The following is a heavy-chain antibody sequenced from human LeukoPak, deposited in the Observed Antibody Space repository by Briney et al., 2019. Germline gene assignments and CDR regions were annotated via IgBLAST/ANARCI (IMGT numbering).Heavy chain of an antibody. CDR1: GGSFSGYY. J-gene: IGHJ4*02. CDR3: ARHPGGYYYRGPYYFDY. Sequence: KASETLSLTCAVYGGSFSGYYWSWIRQPPGKGLEWIGEINHSGSTNYNPSLKSRVTISVDTSKNQFSLKLSSVTAADTAVYYCARHPGGYYYRGPYYFDYWGQGTLVTVSS. D-gene: IGHD3-22*01. V-gene: IGHV4-34*01. CDR2: INHSGST.